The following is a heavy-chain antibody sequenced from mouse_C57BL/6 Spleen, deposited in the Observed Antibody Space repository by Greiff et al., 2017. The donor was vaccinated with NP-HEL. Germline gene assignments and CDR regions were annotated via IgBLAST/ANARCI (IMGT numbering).Heavy chain of an antibody. V-gene: IGHV1-81*01. D-gene: IGHD4-1*01. J-gene: IGHJ3*01. CDR3: AELTGGFAY. CDR2: IYPRSGNT. Sequence: VHLVESGAELARPGASVKLSCKASGYTFTSYGISWVKQRTGQGLEWIGEIYPRSGNTYYNEKFKGKATLTADKSSSTAYMELRSLTSEDSAVYFCAELTGGFAYWGQGTLVTVSA. CDR1: GYTFTSYG.